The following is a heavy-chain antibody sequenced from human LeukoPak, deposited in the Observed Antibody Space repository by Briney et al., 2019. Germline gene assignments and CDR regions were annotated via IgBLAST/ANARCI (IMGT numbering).Heavy chain of an antibody. V-gene: IGHV4-61*02. CDR1: GASINSVNYY. J-gene: IGHJ5*02. CDR3: AQLRSFYFDP. D-gene: IGHD4-17*01. CDR2: IYSSGTT. Sequence: SETLSLTCTVSGASINSVNYYWTWVRQPAGKGLEWIGRIYSSGTTSYNPSLKSRATISLNMSEHQFSLQLSSVTAADTAVYYCAQLRSFYFDPWGRGILVIVSS.